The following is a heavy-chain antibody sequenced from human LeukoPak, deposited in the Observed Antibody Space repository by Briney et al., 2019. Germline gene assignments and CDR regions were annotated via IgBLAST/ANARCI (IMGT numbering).Heavy chain of an antibody. J-gene: IGHJ6*03. CDR3: ARDPYSGNYGAYYYYYYMDV. Sequence: GGSLRLSCAASGFTFTSYNMNWVRQAPGKGLEWVSSITSSSSYIYYADSVKGRFTISRDNAKNSLYLQMDSLRVEDTAVYYCARDPYSGNYGAYYYYYYMDVWGKGTMVTISS. V-gene: IGHV3-21*06. CDR2: ITSSSSYI. CDR1: GFTFTSYN. D-gene: IGHD1-26*01.